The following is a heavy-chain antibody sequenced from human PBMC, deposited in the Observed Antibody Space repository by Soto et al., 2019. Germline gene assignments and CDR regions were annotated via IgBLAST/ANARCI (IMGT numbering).Heavy chain of an antibody. CDR3: ARGCGYDSFHY. CDR2: ISHLENT. V-gene: IGHV4-30-2*06. J-gene: IGHJ4*02. Sequence: QLQLQESGSGLVKTSETLSLTCTVSGASISYGGFSWSWIRQSPGRGLVSIDYISHLENTYFPPLFESRLTLGINRTRSWSSLKPRSLTAADMAAYYCARGCGYDSFHYWGKGVMATVSS. CDR1: GASISYGGFS. D-gene: IGHD5-12*01.